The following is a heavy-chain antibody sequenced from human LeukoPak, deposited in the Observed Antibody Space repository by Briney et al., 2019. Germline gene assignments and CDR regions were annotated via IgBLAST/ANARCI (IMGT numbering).Heavy chain of an antibody. Sequence: PSETLSLTCTVSGGSISSSSYYWGWIRQPPGKGLEWIANIYYSGSPYYNPSLKSRVTISVDTSKKQFSLKLSSVTAADTAVYYCARHVGFITMVRGVINNNWFDPWGQGTLVTVSS. CDR1: GGSISSSSYY. CDR3: ARHVGFITMVRGVINNNWFDP. V-gene: IGHV4-39*01. CDR2: IYYSGSP. D-gene: IGHD3-10*01. J-gene: IGHJ5*02.